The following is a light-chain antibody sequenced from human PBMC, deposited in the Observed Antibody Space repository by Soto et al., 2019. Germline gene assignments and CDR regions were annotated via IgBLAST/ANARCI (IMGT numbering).Light chain of an antibody. J-gene: IGKJ1*01. V-gene: IGKV3D-20*02. CDR3: QQRSNWPRT. CDR2: GAS. CDR1: QSVSSSF. Sequence: EIVLTQSPGTLSLSPGESATLSCRASQSVSSSFLAWYQQKAGQAPRLLIYGASRRATGIPDRFSGSGSGTDFTLTISRLEPEDFAVYYCQQRSNWPRTFGRGTKVDIK.